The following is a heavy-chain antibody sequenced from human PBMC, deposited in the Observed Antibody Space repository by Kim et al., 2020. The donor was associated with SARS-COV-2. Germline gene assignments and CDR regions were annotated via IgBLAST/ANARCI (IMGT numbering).Heavy chain of an antibody. CDR3: AAGHYYDSSGYYAFGYFDL. Sequence: SVKVSCKASGFTFTSSAMQWVLQARGQRLEWIGWIVVGSGNTNYAQKFQERVTITRDMSTSTAYMELSSLRSEDTAVYYCAAGHYYDSSGYYAFGYFDLWGRGTLVTVSS. CDR2: IVVGSGNT. J-gene: IGHJ2*01. V-gene: IGHV1-58*02. D-gene: IGHD3-22*01. CDR1: GFTFTSSA.